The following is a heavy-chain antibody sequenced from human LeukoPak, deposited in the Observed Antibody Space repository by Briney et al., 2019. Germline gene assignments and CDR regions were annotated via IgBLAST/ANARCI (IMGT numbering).Heavy chain of an antibody. CDR2: IGEDGGGK. V-gene: IGHV3-7*03. Sequence: PGGSLRLSCAASGFTFSYYWMSWVRQAPGKGLEWVANIGEDGGGKNYTDSVRGRFTISRDNAKNTRYLQMNSLRAEDTGVYYCAGWVWADWGWGQGIPVT. CDR3: AGWVWADWG. CDR1: GFTFSYYW. D-gene: IGHD3-9*01. J-gene: IGHJ4*02.